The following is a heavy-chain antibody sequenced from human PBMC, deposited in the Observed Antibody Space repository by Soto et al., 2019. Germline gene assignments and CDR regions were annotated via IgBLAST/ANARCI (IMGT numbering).Heavy chain of an antibody. J-gene: IGHJ6*02. CDR2: IYYSGST. Sequence: QVQLQESGPGLVKPSQTLSLTCTVSGGSISSGGYYWSWIRQHPGKGLEWIGYIYYSGSTYYNPSPKGRVTISVDTSKNQFSLKLSSVTAADTAVYYCARDVKNYGMDVWGQGTTVTVSS. CDR1: GGSISSGGYY. CDR3: ARDVKNYGMDV. V-gene: IGHV4-31*03. D-gene: IGHD3-16*02.